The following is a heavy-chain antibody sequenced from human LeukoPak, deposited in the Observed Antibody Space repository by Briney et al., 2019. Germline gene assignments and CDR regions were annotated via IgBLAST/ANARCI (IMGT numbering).Heavy chain of an antibody. J-gene: IGHJ6*03. CDR1: GYTFTDYY. Sequence: ASVKVSCKSSGYTFTDYYIHWVRQAPAQGLEWMGWINPNSGATNYAQKFQGRVTMTRDTSISTAYMELNRLRSDDTAVYYCARDALRTRDYYYSIDVWGKGTTVTVSS. CDR2: INPNSGAT. CDR3: ARDALRTRDYYYSIDV. V-gene: IGHV1-2*02. D-gene: IGHD1-14*01.